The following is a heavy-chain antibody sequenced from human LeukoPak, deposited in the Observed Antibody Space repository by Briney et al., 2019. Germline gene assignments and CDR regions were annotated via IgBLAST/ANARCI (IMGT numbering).Heavy chain of an antibody. CDR1: GGSISSYY. Sequence: YPSETLSLTCTVSGGSISSYYWSWIRQPPGKGLEWIGYIYYSGSTNYNPSLKSRVTISVDTSKNQFSLKLSSVTAADTAVYYCARVGYYDILTAQGWFDPWGQGTLVTVSS. V-gene: IGHV4-59*01. CDR2: IYYSGST. D-gene: IGHD3-9*01. J-gene: IGHJ5*02. CDR3: ARVGYYDILTAQGWFDP.